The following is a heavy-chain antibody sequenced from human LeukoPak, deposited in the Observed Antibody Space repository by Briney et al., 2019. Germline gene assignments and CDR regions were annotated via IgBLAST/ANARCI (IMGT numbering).Heavy chain of an antibody. Sequence: ASVKVSCKVSGYTLTELSMHWVRQAPGKGLEWRGGFDPEDGETIYAKKFQGRVTMTEDTSTDTAYMELSSLRSEDTAVYYCATGSNSGSYFFRAFDIWGQGTMVTVSS. V-gene: IGHV1-24*01. CDR1: GYTLTELS. D-gene: IGHD1-26*01. J-gene: IGHJ3*02. CDR3: ATGSNSGSYFFRAFDI. CDR2: FDPEDGET.